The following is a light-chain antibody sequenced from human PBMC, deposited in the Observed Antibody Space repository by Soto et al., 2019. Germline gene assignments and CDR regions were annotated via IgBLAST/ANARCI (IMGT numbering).Light chain of an antibody. CDR3: SSYAGSNWV. CDR1: SSDVGGYNY. V-gene: IGLV2-8*01. CDR2: EVS. Sequence: QSALTQPPSASGSPGQSVTISCTGTSSDVGGYNYVSWYQQHPGKAPKLMIYEVSKRPSGVPDRFSGSKSGNTASLTVYGLQAEDEADYYCSSYAGSNWVFGGGTKLSVL. J-gene: IGLJ3*02.